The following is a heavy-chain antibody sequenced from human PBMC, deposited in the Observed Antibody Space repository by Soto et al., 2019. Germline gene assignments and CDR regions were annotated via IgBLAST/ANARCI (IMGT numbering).Heavy chain of an antibody. Sequence: QVQLQQWGAGLLKPSETLSLTCAVYGGSFSGYYWSWIRQPPGKGLEWIGEINHSGSTNYNPSLKSRTIISVDTSKNQFSLKRSSVTAADTAVYYCARTGDIVVVPAAARDYWGQGILVTVSS. CDR1: GGSFSGYY. J-gene: IGHJ4*02. V-gene: IGHV4-34*01. D-gene: IGHD2-2*01. CDR3: ARTGDIVVVPAAARDY. CDR2: INHSGST.